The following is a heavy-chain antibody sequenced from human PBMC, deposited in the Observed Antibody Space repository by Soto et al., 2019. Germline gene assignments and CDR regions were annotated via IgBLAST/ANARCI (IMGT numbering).Heavy chain of an antibody. D-gene: IGHD3-10*01. CDR2: IIAYNFNT. J-gene: IGHJ6*02. V-gene: IGHV1-18*01. Sequence: ASVKVSCKASGYTFTSYGISLVRQAPVQVLELIVWIIAYNFNTNYSQKLQGRFTITTYTSTITSYIELMILISDDTSVYYCAXEVIWYGELLDCPSPTGMDVWGQGTTVTVSS. CDR3: AXEVIWYGELLDCPSPTGMDV. CDR1: GYTFTSYG.